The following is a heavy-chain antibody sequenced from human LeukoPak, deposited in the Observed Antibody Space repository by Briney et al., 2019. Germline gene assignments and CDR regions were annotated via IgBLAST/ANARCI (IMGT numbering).Heavy chain of an antibody. D-gene: IGHD3-10*01. CDR2: IYYCGST. V-gene: IGHV4-34*01. CDR3: ARDLGITMVRGVIRGSSWFDP. Sequence: SETLSLTCAVYGGSFSGYYWGWIRQPPGKGLEWIGSIYYCGSTYYNPSLKSRVTISVDTSKNQFSLKLSSVTAADTAVYYCARDLGITMVRGVIRGSSWFDPWGQGTLVTVSS. CDR1: GGSFSGYY. J-gene: IGHJ5*02.